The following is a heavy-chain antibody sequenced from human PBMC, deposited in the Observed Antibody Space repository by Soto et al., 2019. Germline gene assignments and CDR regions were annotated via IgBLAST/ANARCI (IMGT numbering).Heavy chain of an antibody. CDR3: ARGYYYYYGMDV. J-gene: IGHJ6*02. Sequence: ASVKVSCKASGYTFTCYYMHGVRQAPGQGLEWMGWINPNSGGTNYAQKFQGWVTMTRDTSISTAYMELSRLRSDDTAVYYCARGYYYYYGMDVWGQGTTVTVSS. CDR1: GYTFTCYY. V-gene: IGHV1-2*04. CDR2: INPNSGGT.